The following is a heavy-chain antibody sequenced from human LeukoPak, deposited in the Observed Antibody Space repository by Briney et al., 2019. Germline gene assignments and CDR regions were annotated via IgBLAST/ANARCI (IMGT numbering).Heavy chain of an antibody. CDR3: ARQGPALGATGWQSWSVVDY. J-gene: IGHJ4*02. V-gene: IGHV4-39*07. D-gene: IGHD1-26*01. CDR1: GGSISSSSYY. Sequence: PSETLTLTCTVSGGSISSSSYYWGWIRQPPGEGLEWIGSIYYSGSTYYNPSLKSRVTISVDTSKNQFSLKLSSVTAADTAVYYCARQGPALGATGWQSWSVVDYWGQGTLVTVSS. CDR2: IYYSGST.